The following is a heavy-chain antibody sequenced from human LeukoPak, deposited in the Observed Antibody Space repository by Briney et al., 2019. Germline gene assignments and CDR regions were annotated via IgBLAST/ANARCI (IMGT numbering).Heavy chain of an antibody. J-gene: IGHJ4*02. CDR3: AKDRVLRYFDWLFDLDY. V-gene: IGHV3-30*02. Sequence: GGSLGLSCAASGFTFSSYGMHWVRQAPGKGLEWVAFIRYDGSNKYYADSVKGRFTISRDNSTNTLYLQMNSLRAEDTAVYYCAKDRVLRYFDWLFDLDYWGQGTLVTVSS. CDR1: GFTFSSYG. D-gene: IGHD3-9*01. CDR2: IRYDGSNK.